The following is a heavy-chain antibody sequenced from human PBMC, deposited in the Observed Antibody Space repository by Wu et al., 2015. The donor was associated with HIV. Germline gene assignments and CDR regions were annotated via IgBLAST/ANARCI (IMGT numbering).Heavy chain of an antibody. Sequence: QVQLVQSGAEVKKPGSSVKVSCKASGGTFSNHAVSWVRQAPGQGLEWMAGTIPVFGAANYAQKFQGRVAITADESTNTAYMELSSLRSDDTAVYYCARDSPNYYDSSGFDYVGPGNAGHRLL. CDR2: TIPVFGAA. J-gene: IGHJ4*02. V-gene: IGHV1-69*12. CDR1: GGTFSNHA. D-gene: IGHD3-22*01. CDR3: ARDSPNYYDSSGFDY.